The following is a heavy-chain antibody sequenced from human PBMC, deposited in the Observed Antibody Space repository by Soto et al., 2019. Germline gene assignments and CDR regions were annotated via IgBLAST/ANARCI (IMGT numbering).Heavy chain of an antibody. Sequence: QVQLVESGGGVVQPGRSLRLSCAASGFILRNYGMHWARQAPGKGLEWVAVISYDRSDYADSVKGRFTISRDNSKNTLYLQMSSLRAEDSAVYYCAKEVGGGHYDYWGQGILVTVSS. CDR1: GFILRNYG. V-gene: IGHV3-30*18. J-gene: IGHJ4*02. CDR3: AKEVGGGHYDY. CDR2: ISYDRS. D-gene: IGHD3-22*01.